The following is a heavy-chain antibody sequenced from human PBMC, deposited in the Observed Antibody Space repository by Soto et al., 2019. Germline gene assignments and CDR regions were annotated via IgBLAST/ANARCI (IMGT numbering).Heavy chain of an antibody. CDR1: GFTFSDYY. V-gene: IGHV3-11*05. Sequence: GGSLRLSCAASGFTFSDYYMSWIRQAPGKGLEWVSYISSSSYTNYADSVKGRFTISRDNAKNSLYLQMNSLRAEDTAVYYCARALVTGDPDPFGYWGQGTLVTVSS. D-gene: IGHD7-27*01. CDR2: ISSSSYT. CDR3: ARALVTGDPDPFGY. J-gene: IGHJ4*02.